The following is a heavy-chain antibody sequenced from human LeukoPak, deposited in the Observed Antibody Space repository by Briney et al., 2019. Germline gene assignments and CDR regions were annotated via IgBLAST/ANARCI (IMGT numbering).Heavy chain of an antibody. D-gene: IGHD3-10*02. CDR1: GFTFSSYE. V-gene: IGHV3-48*03. Sequence: GGSLRLSCVASGFTFSSYEMSWVRQAPGKGLEWVAYISSSGSTIYYADSVKGRFTISRDNAKNSLYLQMNSLRAEDTAVYYCAELGITMIGGVWGKGTTVTISS. J-gene: IGHJ6*04. CDR2: ISSSGSTI. CDR3: AELGITMIGGV.